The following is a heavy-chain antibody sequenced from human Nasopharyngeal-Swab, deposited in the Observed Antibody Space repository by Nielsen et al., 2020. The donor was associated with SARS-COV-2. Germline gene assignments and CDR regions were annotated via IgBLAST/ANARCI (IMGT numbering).Heavy chain of an antibody. J-gene: IGHJ4*02. CDR2: TYYRSQWFR. CDR1: EDTVSSSTAT. D-gene: IGHD7-27*01. CDR3: ARAWGSSGFDS. V-gene: IGHV6-1*01. Sequence: SESLSLTCAISEDTVSSSTATWSRIRQSPSRGFEWLGRTYYRSQWFRDYAVSVKSLITVNPDTSKNQFSLQLNSVTPEDTAVYYCARAWGSSGFDSWGQGTLVTVSS.